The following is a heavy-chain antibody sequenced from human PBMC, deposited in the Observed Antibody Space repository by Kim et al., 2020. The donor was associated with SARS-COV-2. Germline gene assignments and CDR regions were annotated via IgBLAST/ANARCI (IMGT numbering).Heavy chain of an antibody. D-gene: IGHD3-10*01. V-gene: IGHV4-39*01. CDR2: FYYSGST. CDR3: ASGSPEPCQSTYYGSGSFSHWFDP. CDR1: GGSVSSETYY. J-gene: IGHJ5*02. Sequence: SETLSLTCSVSGGSVSSETYYWDWIRQPPGKGLEWIGSFYYSGSTYYNPSLKSRVTISVDTSNNQFSLRLSSVTAADTAMYYCASGSPEPCQSTYYGSGSFSHWFDPWGQGTLVTVSS.